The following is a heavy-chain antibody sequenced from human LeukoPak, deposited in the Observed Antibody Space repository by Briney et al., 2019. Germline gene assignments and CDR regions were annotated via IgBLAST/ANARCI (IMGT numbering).Heavy chain of an antibody. CDR2: IKSKTDGETT. CDR3: TTELGELIPMYYFNY. J-gene: IGHJ4*02. Sequence: GGPLGPSCAASGFTFSNAWMNWVRQPPGKGLEWVGRIKSKTDGETTAYGAPVKGRFTISRDDSKTTLYLQMNSLKTEDTAVYYCTTELGELIPMYYFNYWGQGTLVTVSS. CDR1: GFTFSNAW. V-gene: IGHV3-15*07. D-gene: IGHD3-10*01.